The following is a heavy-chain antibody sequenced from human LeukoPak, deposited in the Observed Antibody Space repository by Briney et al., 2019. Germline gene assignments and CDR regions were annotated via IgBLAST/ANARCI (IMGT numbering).Heavy chain of an antibody. V-gene: IGHV3-74*01. J-gene: IGHJ4*02. Sequence: PGGSLRLSCAASGFTFSRYWMHWVRQAPGKGLAWVSRISSDGSNTNYADSVKGRFTISRDNAKNTLYLQMDSLTAEDTAVYYCVSRNYGSSPFDYWGQGTLVPVSS. CDR2: ISSDGSNT. D-gene: IGHD4-17*01. CDR1: GFTFSRYW. CDR3: VSRNYGSSPFDY.